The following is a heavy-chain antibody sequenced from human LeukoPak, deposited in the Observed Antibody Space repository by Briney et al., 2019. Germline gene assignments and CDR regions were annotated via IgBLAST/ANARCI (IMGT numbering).Heavy chain of an antibody. V-gene: IGHV4-59*08. CDR1: GGSISSYY. Sequence: SETLSLTCTVSGGSISSYYWSWIRQPPPKGLEWIGYIYYSGSTKYNPSLRSRVTISVDTSKNQFSLKLSSVTAADTAVYYCARHDRLRADYTYGPMYYWGQGTLVTVSS. CDR3: ARHDRLRADYTYGPMYY. D-gene: IGHD5-18*01. J-gene: IGHJ4*02. CDR2: IYYSGST.